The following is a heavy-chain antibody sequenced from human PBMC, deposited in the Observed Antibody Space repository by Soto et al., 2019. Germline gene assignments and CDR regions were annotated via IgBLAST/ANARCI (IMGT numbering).Heavy chain of an antibody. CDR2: IIPILGIA. D-gene: IGHD3-3*01. Sequence: SVKVSCKASGGTFSSYTISWVRQAPGQGLEWMGRIIPILGIANYAQKFQGRVTITADKSTSTAYMKLSSLRSEDTAVYYCARAAMRTTLEWLLYSWFDPWGQGTRVTVSS. J-gene: IGHJ5*02. V-gene: IGHV1-69*02. CDR3: ARAAMRTTLEWLLYSWFDP. CDR1: GGTFSSYT.